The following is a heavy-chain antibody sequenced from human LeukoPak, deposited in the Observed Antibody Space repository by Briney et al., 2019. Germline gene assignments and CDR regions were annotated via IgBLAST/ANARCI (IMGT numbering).Heavy chain of an antibody. CDR3: TRGSCRIFHY. Sequence: ASVKVSCKASGYTFTSYYIHWVRQAPGQGLEWMGIINPSGGSAIYAQKFQGRVAMTRDTSTSTVFMDLSSLRSEDTAVYYCTRGSCRIFHYWGQGTLVTVSS. CDR1: GYTFTSYY. D-gene: IGHD1-26*01. CDR2: INPSGGSA. V-gene: IGHV1-46*03. J-gene: IGHJ4*02.